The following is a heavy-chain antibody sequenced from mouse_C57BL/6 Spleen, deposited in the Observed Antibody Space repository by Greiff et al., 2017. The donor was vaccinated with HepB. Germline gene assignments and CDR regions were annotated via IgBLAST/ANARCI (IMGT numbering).Heavy chain of an antibody. CDR3: ARWSSSGYDYYAMDY. Sequence: VQLQQSGAELVKPGASVKISCKASGYAFSSYWMNWVKQRPGKGLEWIGQIYPGDGDTNYNGKFKGKATLTAVKSSSTAYMQLSSLTSEDSAVYFCARWSSSGYDYYAMDYWGQGTSVTVSS. CDR1: GYAFSSYW. V-gene: IGHV1-80*01. CDR2: IYPGDGDT. J-gene: IGHJ4*01. D-gene: IGHD3-2*02.